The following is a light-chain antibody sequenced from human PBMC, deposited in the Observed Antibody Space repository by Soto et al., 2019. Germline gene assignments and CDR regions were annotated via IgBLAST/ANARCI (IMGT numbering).Light chain of an antibody. CDR1: SSDVGGYNY. J-gene: IGLJ2*01. Sequence: LTQPASVSWSPGQSITISCTGTSSDVGGYNYVSWYQQHPGKAPKLMIYDVSNRPSGVSNRFSGSKSGNTASLTISGLQAEDEADYYCSSYTSSSTLGVFGGGTKVTVL. CDR2: DVS. CDR3: SSYTSSSTLGV. V-gene: IGLV2-14*01.